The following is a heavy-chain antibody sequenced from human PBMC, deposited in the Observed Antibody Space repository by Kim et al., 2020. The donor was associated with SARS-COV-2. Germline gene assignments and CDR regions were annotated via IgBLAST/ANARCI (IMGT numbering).Heavy chain of an antibody. V-gene: IGHV3-11*01. CDR1: GFTFSDYY. J-gene: IGHJ3*02. Sequence: GGSLRLSCAASGFTFSDYYMSWIRQAPGKGLEWVSYISSSGSTIYYADSVKGRFTISRDNAKNSLYLQMNSLRAEDTAVYYCARDGGHYYDSSGYDLPPSDAFDIWGQGTMVTVSS. D-gene: IGHD3-22*01. CDR3: ARDGGHYYDSSGYDLPPSDAFDI. CDR2: ISSSGSTI.